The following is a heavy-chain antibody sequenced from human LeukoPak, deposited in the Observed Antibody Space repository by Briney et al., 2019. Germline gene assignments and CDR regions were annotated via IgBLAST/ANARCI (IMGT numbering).Heavy chain of an antibody. CDR3: ARVTYGSGTYGAFDY. D-gene: IGHD3-10*01. CDR1: GFTFSNSW. V-gene: IGHV3-7*01. J-gene: IGHJ4*02. Sequence: GGSLRLSCAASGFTFSNSWMSWVRQAPGKGLEWVANIKQDGSEKYYVDSVKGRFTISRDNSKNTLYLQMNSLRAEDTAVYYCARVTYGSGTYGAFDYWGQGTLVTVSS. CDR2: IKQDGSEK.